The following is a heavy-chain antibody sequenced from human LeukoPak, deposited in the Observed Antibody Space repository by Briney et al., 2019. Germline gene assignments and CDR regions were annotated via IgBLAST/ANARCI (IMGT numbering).Heavy chain of an antibody. CDR3: ARELFDFDY. D-gene: IGHD3-10*01. CDR1: GFSFSSYG. J-gene: IGHJ4*02. Sequence: AGGSLRLSCAASGFSFSSYGMSWVRQAPGKGLEWVSEITGSGGSTYYADSVKGRFTISRDNSKNTLYLQMNSLRAEDTAIYYCARELFDFDYWGQGTLVTVSS. V-gene: IGHV3-23*01. CDR2: ITGSGGST.